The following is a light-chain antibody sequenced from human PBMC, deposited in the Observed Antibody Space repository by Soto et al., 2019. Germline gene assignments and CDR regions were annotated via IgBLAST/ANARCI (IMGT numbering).Light chain of an antibody. Sequence: EIVLTQSPGTLSLSPGERATLSCRASQSVSSNFLAWYQQKPGRAPRLLIYDASNRAAGIPDRFSGSGSGTDVTLTISRLEPEDFAVYYCQQYGTSPRTFGQGTKVEIK. CDR3: QQYGTSPRT. CDR1: QSVSSNF. V-gene: IGKV3-20*01. J-gene: IGKJ1*01. CDR2: DAS.